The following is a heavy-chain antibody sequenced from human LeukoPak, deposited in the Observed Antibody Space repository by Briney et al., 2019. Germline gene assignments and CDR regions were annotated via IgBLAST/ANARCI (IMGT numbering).Heavy chain of an antibody. V-gene: IGHV1-18*01. CDR3: AREDYYGSGSYTPLDY. CDR1: GYTFTSYG. D-gene: IGHD3-10*01. Sequence: ASVKVSCKASGYTFTSYGISWVRQAPGQGLEWMGWISAYNGNTNYAQKLQGRVTMTTDTSTSTAYMELRSLRSDDTAVYHCAREDYYGSGSYTPLDYWGQGTLVTVSS. CDR2: ISAYNGNT. J-gene: IGHJ4*02.